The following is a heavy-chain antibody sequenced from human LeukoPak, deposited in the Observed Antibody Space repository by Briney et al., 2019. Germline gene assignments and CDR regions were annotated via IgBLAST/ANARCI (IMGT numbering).Heavy chain of an antibody. V-gene: IGHV1-2*04. Sequence: ASVKVSCKASGYTFTSFYMHWVRQAPGQGLEWMGWINPNSGGTNYAQKFQGWVTMTRDTSISTAYMELSRLRSDDTAVYYCARDSPDYGGNSPGDYWGQGTLVTVSS. J-gene: IGHJ4*02. CDR2: INPNSGGT. CDR3: ARDSPDYGGNSPGDY. CDR1: GYTFTSFY. D-gene: IGHD4-23*01.